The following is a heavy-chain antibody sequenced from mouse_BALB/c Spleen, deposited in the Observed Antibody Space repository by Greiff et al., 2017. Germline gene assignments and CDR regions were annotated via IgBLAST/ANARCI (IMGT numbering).Heavy chain of an antibody. V-gene: IGHV3-6*02. J-gene: IGHJ2*01. D-gene: IGHD1-1*02. CDR3: ARDGIDYGVNFDY. CDR2: ISDDGSH. Sequence: EVKLLESGPGLVKPSQSLSLTCSVTGYSITSGYYWNWIRQFPGNKLEWMGYISDDGSHNYNPSLKNRISITLDTSTNQFFLKLNSVTTEDTATYDCARDGIDYGVNFDYWGQGTTLTVAS. CDR1: GYSITSGYY.